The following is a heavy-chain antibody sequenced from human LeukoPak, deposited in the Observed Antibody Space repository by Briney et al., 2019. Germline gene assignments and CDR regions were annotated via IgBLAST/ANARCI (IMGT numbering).Heavy chain of an antibody. CDR1: GFMFSDYY. Sequence: PGGSLRLSCAASGFMFSDYYMSWIRQAPGKGLEWISYISTRGNIEYAASVKGRFPISRDNAKNSLYLHMNSLRAEDTAVYYCATANFGVDPFDYWGQGTLVSVSS. V-gene: IGHV3-11*01. CDR2: ISTRGNI. CDR3: ATANFGVDPFDY. D-gene: IGHD3-3*01. J-gene: IGHJ4*02.